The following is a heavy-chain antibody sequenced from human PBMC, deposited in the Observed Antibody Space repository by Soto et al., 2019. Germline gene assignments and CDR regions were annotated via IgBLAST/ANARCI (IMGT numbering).Heavy chain of an antibody. J-gene: IGHJ4*02. Sequence: SETLSLTCTVSGGSISSYYWSWIRQPPGKGLEWIGYIYYSGSTNYNPSLKSRVTISVDTSKNQFSLKLSSVTAADTAVYYCARGFSSSSGWYTDYWGQGTLVTVSS. D-gene: IGHD6-19*01. CDR3: ARGFSSSSGWYTDY. CDR1: GGSISSYY. CDR2: IYYSGST. V-gene: IGHV4-59*01.